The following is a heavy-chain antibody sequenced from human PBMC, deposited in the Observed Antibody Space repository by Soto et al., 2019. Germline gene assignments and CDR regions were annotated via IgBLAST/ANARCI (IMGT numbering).Heavy chain of an antibody. CDR2: INHSGST. CDR1: GDSISSSKW. V-gene: IGHV4-4*02. CDR3: ARSIDY. J-gene: IGHJ4*02. Sequence: PSETLSLTCAVSGDSISSSKWWSWVRQPPGKGLEWIGEINHSGSTYYNPSLKSRVTISVDTSKNQFSLKLSSVTAADTAVYYCARSIDYWGQGTLVAVSS.